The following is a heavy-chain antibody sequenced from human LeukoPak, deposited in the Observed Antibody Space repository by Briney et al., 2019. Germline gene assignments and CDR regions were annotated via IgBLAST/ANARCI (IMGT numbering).Heavy chain of an antibody. V-gene: IGHV3-48*03. CDR2: ISGGGIK. J-gene: IGHJ3*02. CDR3: AREDTGVAFDI. D-gene: IGHD2-8*01. Sequence: TGGSLRLSCAASRFTFSSYEMNWVRQAPGKGLEWVSYISGGGIKHYADSVKGRFTISRDNAKNSLYLQMNSLRVEDTAVYYCAREDTGVAFDIWGQGTTVTVTS. CDR1: RFTFSSYE.